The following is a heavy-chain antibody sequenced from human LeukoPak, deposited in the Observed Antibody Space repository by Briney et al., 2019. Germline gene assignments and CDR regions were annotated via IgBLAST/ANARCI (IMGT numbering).Heavy chain of an antibody. CDR1: GYTFTDYG. Sequence: GASVKVSCKTSGYTFTDYGLTWVRQAPGQGLEWLGWVTGFNGKTTYARRVEDRLILTTNTSTSTGTLDLRGLRADDTAVYYCARVGSSGEFDFWGQGTLVTVSP. V-gene: IGHV1-18*01. J-gene: IGHJ4*02. CDR3: ARVGSSGEFDF. D-gene: IGHD3-10*01. CDR2: VTGFNGKT.